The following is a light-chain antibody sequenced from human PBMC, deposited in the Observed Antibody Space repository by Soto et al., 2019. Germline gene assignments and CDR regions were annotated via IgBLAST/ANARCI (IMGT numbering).Light chain of an antibody. CDR1: QSISRW. J-gene: IGKJ2*01. Sequence: TQSPSTLSASVGDRVTITCRASQSISRWLAWYQQKPGQAPRLLIYGASSRATGIPDRFSGSGSGTDFTLTISRLETEDFAVYYCQQYGSSPLMYTFGEGTELEIK. CDR3: QQYGSSPLMYT. CDR2: GAS. V-gene: IGKV3-20*01.